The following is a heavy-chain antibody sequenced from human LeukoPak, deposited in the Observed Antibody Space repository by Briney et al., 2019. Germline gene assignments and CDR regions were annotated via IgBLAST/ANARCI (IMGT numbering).Heavy chain of an antibody. CDR3: ARDRRYYFDY. V-gene: IGHV3-30*01. J-gene: IGHJ4*02. CDR1: GFTFSHYP. Sequence: GGSLRLSCAASGFTFSHYPMHWVRQAPGKGLEWLAVISYDSNYRYYADSVKGRFTISRGNSNNTLYLQIDSLRPEDTAMYFCARDRRYYFDYWGQGTLATVSS. CDR2: ISYDSNYR.